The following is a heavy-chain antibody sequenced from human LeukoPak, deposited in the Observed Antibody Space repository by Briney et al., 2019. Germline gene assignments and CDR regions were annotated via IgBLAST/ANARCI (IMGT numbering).Heavy chain of an antibody. CDR1: GGSISSSGYF. CDR2: IYYSEIT. V-gene: IGHV4-39*01. J-gene: IGHJ4*02. CDR3: ARHPGY. Sequence: SETLSLTCTVSGGSISSSGYFWGWIRQPPGEGLEWIGSIYYSEITYYSPSLKSRVTISVDTSRNQFSLKLSSVTAADTAVYYCARHPGYWGQGTLVTVSS.